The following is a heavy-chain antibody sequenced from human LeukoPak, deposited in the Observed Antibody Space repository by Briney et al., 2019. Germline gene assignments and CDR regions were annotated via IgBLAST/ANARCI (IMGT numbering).Heavy chain of an antibody. CDR3: AKKHRKYYDSSVPSYFDY. Sequence: ASVKVSFKASGYTFTGYYMHWVRQAPGQGLEWMGWINPNSGGTNYAQKFQGWVTMTRDTSISTAYMELSRLRSDDTAVYYCAKKHRKYYDSSVPSYFDYWGQGTLVTVSS. V-gene: IGHV1-2*04. D-gene: IGHD3-22*01. J-gene: IGHJ4*02. CDR1: GYTFTGYY. CDR2: INPNSGGT.